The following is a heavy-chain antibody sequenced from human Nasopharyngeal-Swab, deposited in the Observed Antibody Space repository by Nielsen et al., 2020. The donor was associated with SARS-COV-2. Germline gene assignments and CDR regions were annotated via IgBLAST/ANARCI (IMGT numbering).Heavy chain of an antibody. CDR1: GGSISGYF. Sequence: SETLSLTCTVSGGSISGYFWSWVRQPPEKGLEWIGYIHYGGSTNYNPSLKSRVTISVDMSKNQFSLKLSSVTAADTAVYYCARELVVVTEGWFDPWGQGTLVTVSS. V-gene: IGHV4-59*01. J-gene: IGHJ5*02. CDR3: ARELVVVTEGWFDP. D-gene: IGHD2-21*02. CDR2: IHYGGST.